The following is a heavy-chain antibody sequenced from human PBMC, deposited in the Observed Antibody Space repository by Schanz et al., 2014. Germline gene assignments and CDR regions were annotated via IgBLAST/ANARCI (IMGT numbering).Heavy chain of an antibody. CDR3: AKSEYDILTDSYSRLDP. J-gene: IGHJ5*02. V-gene: IGHV1-18*01. CDR2: ISVYTGNT. CDR1: GYTFTTYA. D-gene: IGHD3-9*01. Sequence: QVQLVQSGAEVKKPGASVRVSCKASGYTFTTYAMSWVRQAPGQGLEWVGWISVYTGNTKYGQKVQGRVTMTADTSTHTAYMELSSLRSDDTAVYYCAKSEYDILTDSYSRLDPWGQGTLVTVSS.